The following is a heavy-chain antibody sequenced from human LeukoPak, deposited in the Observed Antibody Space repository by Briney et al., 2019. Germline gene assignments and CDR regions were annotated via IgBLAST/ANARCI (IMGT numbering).Heavy chain of an antibody. CDR3: ARGDSSWSALGYFDY. D-gene: IGHD3-3*01. CDR1: GFTVTTNY. J-gene: IGHJ4*02. CDR2: LYNDGTT. V-gene: IGHV3-53*01. Sequence: PGGSLRLSCAASGFTVTTNYMSWVRQAPGKGLEWVSVLYNDGTTYYAESVKGRFTISRDNPRNTLYLQMNSLRAEDTAVYYCARGDSSWSALGYFDYWGQGTLVTVSS.